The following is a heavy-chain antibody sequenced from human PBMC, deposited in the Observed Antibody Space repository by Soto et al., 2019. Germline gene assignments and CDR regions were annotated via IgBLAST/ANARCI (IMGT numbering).Heavy chain of an antibody. D-gene: IGHD6-6*01. J-gene: IGHJ6*03. CDR3: AMRARPHFYYMDF. CDR2: ISSNGVGT. CDR1: GFTLSGYA. Sequence: GGSLRLSCAASGFTLSGYAMDWVRQAPGKGLEYVSGISSNGVGTYYANSVQGRFTISRDNSKNTVYLQMGSLRPEDMAVYYFAMRARPHFYYMDFWGKGTTVTVSS. V-gene: IGHV3-64*01.